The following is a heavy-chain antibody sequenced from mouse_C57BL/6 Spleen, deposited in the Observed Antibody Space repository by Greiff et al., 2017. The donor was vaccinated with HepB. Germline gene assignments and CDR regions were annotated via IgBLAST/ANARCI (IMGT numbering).Heavy chain of an antibody. CDR3: ARAYDI. J-gene: IGHJ3*01. D-gene: IGHD2-3*01. CDR1: GYSITSGYY. CDR2: ISYDGSN. Sequence: ESGPGLVKPSQSLSLTCSVTGYSITSGYYWNWIRQFPGNKLEWMGYISYDGSNNYNPSLKNRISITRDTSKNQFFLKLNSVTTEDTATYYCARAYDIWGQGTLVTVSA. V-gene: IGHV3-6*01.